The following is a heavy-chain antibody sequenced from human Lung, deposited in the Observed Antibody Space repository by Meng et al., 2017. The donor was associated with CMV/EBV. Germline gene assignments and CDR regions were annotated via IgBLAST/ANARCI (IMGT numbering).Heavy chain of an antibody. D-gene: IGHD6-25*01. CDR3: GRGEAARDFDS. CDR1: GFNFNIYE. J-gene: IGHJ4*02. CDR2: ISMSGSTI. V-gene: IGHV3-48*03. Sequence: GGSLRLXCAASGFNFNIYEMSWVRQAPGKGLEWVSYISMSGSTIYYADAVKGRFTISRDNAKNSLYLQMNSLSDEDTALYYSGRGEAARDFDSWGQGTLVTVSS.